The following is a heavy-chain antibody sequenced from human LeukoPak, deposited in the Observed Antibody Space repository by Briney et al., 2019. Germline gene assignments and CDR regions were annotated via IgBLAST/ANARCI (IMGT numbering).Heavy chain of an antibody. V-gene: IGHV4-39*01. CDR3: ARTLREYYGSGTYHYYGMDV. J-gene: IGHJ6*02. CDR2: IYYSGNT. CDR1: GGSISSSSYY. Sequence: SETLSLTCTASGGSISSSSYYWGWIRQLPGKGLEWIGSIYYSGNTYYNPSLKSRVTISVDTSKNQFSLRLSSVTAADTAVYYCARTLREYYGSGTYHYYGMDVWGQGTTVTVSS. D-gene: IGHD3-10*01.